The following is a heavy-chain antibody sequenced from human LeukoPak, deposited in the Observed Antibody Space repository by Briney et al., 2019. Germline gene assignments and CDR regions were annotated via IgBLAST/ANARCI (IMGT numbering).Heavy chain of an antibody. J-gene: IGHJ4*02. CDR2: IWYDGSNK. CDR1: GFTFSSYG. CDR3: ARDSPCGGSCWFDY. D-gene: IGHD2-15*01. V-gene: IGHV3-33*01. Sequence: HPGGSLRLSCAASGFTFSSYGIHWFRQAPGKGLGWVAVIWYDGSNKYYADSVKGRFTISRDNSKNTLYLQMNSLRAEDTAVYYCARDSPCGGSCWFDYWGQGTLVTVSS.